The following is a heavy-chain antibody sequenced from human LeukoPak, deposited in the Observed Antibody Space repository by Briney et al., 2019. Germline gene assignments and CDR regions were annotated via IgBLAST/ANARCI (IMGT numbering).Heavy chain of an antibody. J-gene: IGHJ5*02. CDR1: GYTFTDYY. V-gene: IGHV1-2*02. Sequence: ASVKVSCKASGYTFTDYYMHWVRQAPGQGLEWMGWISPNSGGTNYAQKFQGRVTMTRDTSISTAYMEPSRLRSDDTAVYYCARDYVGDNWFDPWGQGTLVTVSS. D-gene: IGHD3-16*01. CDR3: ARDYVGDNWFDP. CDR2: ISPNSGGT.